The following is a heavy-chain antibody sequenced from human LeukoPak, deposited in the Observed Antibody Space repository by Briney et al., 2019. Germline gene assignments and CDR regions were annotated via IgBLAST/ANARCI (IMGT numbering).Heavy chain of an antibody. V-gene: IGHV4-59*01. CDR1: GGSISSYY. J-gene: IGHJ3*02. CDR2: IYYSGST. Sequence: SETLSLTCTVSGGSISSYYWSWIRQPPGKGLGWIGYIYYSGSTNHNPSLKSRVTISVDTSKNQFSLKLSSVTAADTAVYYCARDLGLQDDDSSGLDAFDIWGQGTMVTVSS. D-gene: IGHD3-22*01. CDR3: ARDLGLQDDDSSGLDAFDI.